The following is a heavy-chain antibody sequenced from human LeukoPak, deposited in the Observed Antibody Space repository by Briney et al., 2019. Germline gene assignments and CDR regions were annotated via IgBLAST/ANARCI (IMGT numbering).Heavy chain of an antibody. Sequence: GGSLRLSCAASGFTFSSHWMYWVRQVPGKGLVWVSRINSAGSSTSNADSVEGRFATSRDNAKNTLYLQMSSLGAEDTAVYYCARDGYTYYMDVWGKGTTVTVSS. CDR3: ARDGYTYYMDV. V-gene: IGHV3-74*01. CDR2: INSAGSST. CDR1: GFTFSSHW. D-gene: IGHD5-18*01. J-gene: IGHJ6*03.